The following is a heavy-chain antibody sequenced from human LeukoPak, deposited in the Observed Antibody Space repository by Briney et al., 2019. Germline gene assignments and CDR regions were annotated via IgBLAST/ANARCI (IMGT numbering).Heavy chain of an antibody. Sequence: PSQTLSLTCAVSGGSINSAAYSWSWIRQPPGRGLEWIGYIDHSGSAYYSPSLKSRVTMSVDRSKNQFSLNLSSVTAADTAVYYCAREYMGFDYWGQGILVTVSS. CDR3: AREYMGFDY. CDR1: GGSINSAAYS. D-gene: IGHD5-18*01. V-gene: IGHV4-30-2*01. CDR2: IDHSGSA. J-gene: IGHJ4*02.